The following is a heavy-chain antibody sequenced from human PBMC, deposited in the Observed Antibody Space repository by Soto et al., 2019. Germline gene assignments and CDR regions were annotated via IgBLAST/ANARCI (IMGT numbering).Heavy chain of an antibody. V-gene: IGHV1-8*01. Sequence: QVQLVQSGAEVKKPGASVKVSCMTSGYTFTSYDINWVRQASGQGLEWVGWMNTNNGYTTYAPKFQGRVTVTRNTSIRTVYMELSSLRSEDTAVYYCAREWSAAGNYYRMDVWGQVTTVTVSS. CDR1: GYTFTSYD. CDR2: MNTNNGYT. CDR3: AREWSAAGNYYRMDV. J-gene: IGHJ6*02. D-gene: IGHD6-13*01.